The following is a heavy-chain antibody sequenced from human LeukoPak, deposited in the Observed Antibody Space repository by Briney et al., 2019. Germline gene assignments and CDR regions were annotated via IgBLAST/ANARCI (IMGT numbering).Heavy chain of an antibody. CDR3: AIHDYGDRDAFDI. D-gene: IGHD4-17*01. V-gene: IGHV4-61*02. J-gene: IGHJ3*02. CDR1: GGSISCGTYY. Sequence: SQTLSLTCTVSGGSISCGTYYWSWIRQPAGKGLEWIGRIYSSGRTSYNPFLESRVTISADTSKNRFSLKLSSVTAADTAVYYCAIHDYGDRDAFDIWGQGTMVTVSS. CDR2: IYSSGRT.